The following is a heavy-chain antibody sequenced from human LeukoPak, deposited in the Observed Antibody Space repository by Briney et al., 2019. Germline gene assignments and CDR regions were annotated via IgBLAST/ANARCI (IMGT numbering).Heavy chain of an antibody. CDR3: AKEESNFWSGYPDY. J-gene: IGHJ4*02. CDR2: IKQDGSEK. CDR1: GFTFSNYW. Sequence: PGGSLRLSCAASGFTFSNYWMTWVRQAPGKGLEWVANIKQDGSEKYYGDSVKGRFTISRDNTKNSPYLQMNSVRPEDSAVYYCAKEESNFWSGYPDYWGQGTMVTVSS. D-gene: IGHD3-3*01. V-gene: IGHV3-7*05.